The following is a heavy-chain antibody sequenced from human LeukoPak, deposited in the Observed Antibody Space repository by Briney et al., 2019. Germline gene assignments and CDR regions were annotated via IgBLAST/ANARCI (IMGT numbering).Heavy chain of an antibody. V-gene: IGHV1-2*02. J-gene: IGHJ4*02. CDR3: AREGGGYEIDLFDY. CDR1: GYTFTGYY. Sequence: ASVKVSCKASGYTFTGYYMHWVRQAPGQGLEWMGWINPNSGGTNYAQKFQGRATMTRDTSISTAYMELSRLRSDDTAVYYCAREGGGYEIDLFDYWGQGTLVTVSS. D-gene: IGHD5-12*01. CDR2: INPNSGGT.